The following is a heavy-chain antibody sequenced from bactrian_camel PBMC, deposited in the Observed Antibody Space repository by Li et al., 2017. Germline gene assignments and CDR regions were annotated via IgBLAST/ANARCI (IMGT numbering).Heavy chain of an antibody. CDR1: GYTFTTDC. V-gene: IGHV3S53*01. Sequence: HVQLVESGGGSVQAGGSLRLSCVASGYTFTTDCMAWCREAPGKEREEVAAIDSDETRSYSDSVADRFTIYLDNAKHTLYLEMNSLKPEDTAMYYCAARRYGGKCSIQPSEYNNWGQGTQVTVS. CDR2: IDSDETR. J-gene: IGHJ4*01. CDR3: AARRYGGKCSIQPSEYNN. D-gene: IGHD6*01.